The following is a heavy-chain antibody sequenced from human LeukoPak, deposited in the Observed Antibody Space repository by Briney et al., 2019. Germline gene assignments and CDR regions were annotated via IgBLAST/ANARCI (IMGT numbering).Heavy chain of an antibody. J-gene: IGHJ4*02. Sequence: PGGSLRLSCAASGFTFSGYAMSWVRQAPGKGLEWLATISRDGKRQFYTDSVKGRFTISRDDSRNTLYLQMNSLRPEDTAVYYCARDRLNRAYCGNDCYSAAFDYWGQGTLVTVSS. CDR3: ARDRLNRAYCGNDCYSAAFDY. V-gene: IGHV3-30*03. CDR1: GFTFSGYA. D-gene: IGHD2-21*02. CDR2: ISRDGKRQ.